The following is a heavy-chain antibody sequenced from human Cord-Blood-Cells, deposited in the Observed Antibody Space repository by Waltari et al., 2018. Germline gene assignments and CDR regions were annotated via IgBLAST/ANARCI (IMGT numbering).Heavy chain of an antibody. CDR3: ARDGTTVTHPFDY. Sequence: QVQLQESGPGLVKPSETLSLTCAVSGYSISSGYYWGWIRQPPGKGLEWIVSIYHSGNTYYNPSLKSRVTISVDTSKNQFSLKLSSVTAADTAVYYCARDGTTVTHPFDYWGQGTLVTVSS. J-gene: IGHJ4*02. CDR1: GYSISSGYY. V-gene: IGHV4-38-2*02. CDR2: IYHSGNT. D-gene: IGHD4-17*01.